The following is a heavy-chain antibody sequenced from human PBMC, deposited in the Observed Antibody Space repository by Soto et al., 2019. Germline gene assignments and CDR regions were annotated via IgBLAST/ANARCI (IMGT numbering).Heavy chain of an antibody. CDR3: ARIWGAQLGPNFDY. V-gene: IGHV3-23*01. Sequence: EVQLLESGGGLVQPGGSLRLSCAASGFTFSSYAMSWVRQAPGKGLEWVSAISGSGGSTYYADSVKGRFTISRDNSKNTLYLQMNRLRAEDTAVYYCARIWGAQLGPNFDYWGQGTLVTVSS. D-gene: IGHD6-6*01. J-gene: IGHJ4*02. CDR1: GFTFSSYA. CDR2: ISGSGGST.